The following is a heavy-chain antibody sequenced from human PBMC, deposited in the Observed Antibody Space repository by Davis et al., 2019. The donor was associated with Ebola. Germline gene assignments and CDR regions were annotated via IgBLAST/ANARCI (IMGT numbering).Heavy chain of an antibody. CDR3: AKSITLFGTVARWGHNAYDP. CDR2: VYYIGTT. Sequence: PSETLSLTCTVSGGSLSSSSYYWGWIRQPPGKGLEWIGTVYYIGTTYSNPSLKTRVTISLDTSKNQLSLSLKSVTAADTAMYYCAKSITLFGTVARWGHNAYDPWGQGTLVIVSS. CDR1: GGSLSSSSYY. V-gene: IGHV4-39*01. J-gene: IGHJ5*02. D-gene: IGHD3-3*01.